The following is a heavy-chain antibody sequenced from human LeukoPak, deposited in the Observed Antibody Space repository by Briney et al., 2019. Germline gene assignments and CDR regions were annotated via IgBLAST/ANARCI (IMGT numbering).Heavy chain of an antibody. D-gene: IGHD2-21*01. J-gene: IGHJ4*02. CDR2: ISSSSTI. Sequence: GGSLRLSCAASGFTFSSYSMNWVRQAPGRGLEWVSYISSSSTIYYADSVKGRFTISRDNAKNSLYLRMNSLRAEDTAVYYCARDHISYYFDYWGQGTLVTVSS. V-gene: IGHV3-48*01. CDR1: GFTFSSYS. CDR3: ARDHISYYFDY.